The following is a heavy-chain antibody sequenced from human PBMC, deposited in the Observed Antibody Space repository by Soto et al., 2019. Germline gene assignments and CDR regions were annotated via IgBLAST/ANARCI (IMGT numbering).Heavy chain of an antibody. CDR3: TTYDYIRGNYRVRWAY. CDR2: IKSKTDGGTT. D-gene: IGHD3-16*02. Sequence: EVQLVESGGGLVKPGGSLRVSCAASGFSISDSWMSWVRQAPGKALEWVARIKSKTDGGTTDYAAPVTGRFTISRDDSNNTLSLQMNSLKTEDTALYYCTTYDYIRGNYRVRWAYWGLGTMVTVSS. CDR1: GFSISDSW. V-gene: IGHV3-15*01. J-gene: IGHJ4*02.